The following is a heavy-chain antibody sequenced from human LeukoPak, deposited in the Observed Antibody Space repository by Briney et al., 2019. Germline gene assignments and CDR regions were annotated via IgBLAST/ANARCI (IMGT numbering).Heavy chain of an antibody. CDR1: GFTFSSYA. V-gene: IGHV3-30-3*01. CDR2: ISYDGSNK. D-gene: IGHD6-6*01. Sequence: PGRSLRLSCAASGFTFSSYAMHWVRQAPGKGLEWVAVISYDGSNKYYADSVKGRFTISRDNSKNTLYLQMNSLRAEDTAVYYCARDPTTLAAREEYYFDYWGQGTLVTVSS. CDR3: ARDPTTLAAREEYYFDY. J-gene: IGHJ4*02.